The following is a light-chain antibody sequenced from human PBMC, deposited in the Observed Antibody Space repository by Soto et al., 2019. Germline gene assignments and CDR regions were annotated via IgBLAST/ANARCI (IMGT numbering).Light chain of an antibody. Sequence: DIQMTQSPSSLSASVGDRVTITCRASQSISYYLNWYQQKPGKAPKLVIYGTSSLQSGVPSRFSGSGSGTDFSLTISSLQPEDFATYYCQQSLNTTWTFGQGTKVEI. CDR2: GTS. CDR3: QQSLNTTWT. CDR1: QSISYY. J-gene: IGKJ1*01. V-gene: IGKV1-39*01.